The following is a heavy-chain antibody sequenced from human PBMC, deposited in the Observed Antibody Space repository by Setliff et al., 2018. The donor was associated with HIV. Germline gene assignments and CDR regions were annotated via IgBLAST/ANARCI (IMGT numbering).Heavy chain of an antibody. J-gene: IGHJ4*02. CDR1: GGSITGHY. Sequence: PSETLSLTCTVSGGSITGHYWSWIRQPPGKGLEWIGTIYNGGASHYNPSLKSRVIIFLDTYKNQFSLNLISVTAADTAVYYCARPYIGSSSWYFEYWSPGALVTVSS. CDR2: IYNGGAS. CDR3: ARPYIGSSSWYFEY. D-gene: IGHD1-26*01. V-gene: IGHV4-59*08.